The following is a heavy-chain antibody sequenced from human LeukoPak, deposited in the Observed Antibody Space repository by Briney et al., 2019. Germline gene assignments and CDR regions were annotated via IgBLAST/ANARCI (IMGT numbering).Heavy chain of an antibody. CDR3: ARVGGHCTSTSCPPPDY. CDR1: GLTFSNYG. V-gene: IGHV3-21*01. J-gene: IGHJ4*02. Sequence: GRSLRLSCAASGLTFSNYGMHWVRQAPGKGLEWVSFIDSSSRYIYQADSVKGRFTISRDNAKSSVFLQMNSLRAEDTAVYYCARVGGHCTSTSCPPPDYWGQGTLVTVSS. CDR2: IDSSSRYI. D-gene: IGHD2-2*01.